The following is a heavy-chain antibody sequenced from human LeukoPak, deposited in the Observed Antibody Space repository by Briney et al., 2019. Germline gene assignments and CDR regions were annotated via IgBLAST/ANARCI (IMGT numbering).Heavy chain of an antibody. J-gene: IGHJ3*02. Sequence: PSETLSLTCIVSGGSISSYYWSWIRQPPGKGLEWIGYIYYSGSTNYNPSLKSRVTISVDTSKNQFSLKLSSVTAADTAVYYCARAQGAFDIWGQGTMVTVSS. CDR2: IYYSGST. CDR1: GGSISSYY. V-gene: IGHV4-59*01. CDR3: ARAQGAFDI.